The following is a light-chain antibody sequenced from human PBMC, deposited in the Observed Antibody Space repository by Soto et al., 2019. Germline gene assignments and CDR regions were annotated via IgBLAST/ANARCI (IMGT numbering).Light chain of an antibody. V-gene: IGKV1-6*01. Sequence: AIQMTQSPSSMSASVGDRVTITCRASQGSSNDLGWYQQKPGKAPKLLIYAASSLQSGVPSRFSGTGSGTDFTLTISSLQPEDWATYYCLQDYNYPYTFGQVTKLVIK. CDR2: AAS. J-gene: IGKJ2*01. CDR1: QGSSND. CDR3: LQDYNYPYT.